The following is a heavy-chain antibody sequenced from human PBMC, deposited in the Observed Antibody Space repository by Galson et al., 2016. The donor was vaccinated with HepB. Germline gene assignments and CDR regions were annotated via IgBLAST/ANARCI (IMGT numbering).Heavy chain of an antibody. CDR1: GFTVSNNY. V-gene: IGHV3-74*01. J-gene: IGHJ4*02. Sequence: SLRLSCAVSGFTVSNNYMTWVRQAPGKGLVWVSRLNTDGSATHYADSVKGRFVISRDNAKNTVYLQMNSLRADDTAVYYCATRVSSTHWYAPIFDSWGQGTLVTVSS. D-gene: IGHD6-13*01. CDR3: ATRVSSTHWYAPIFDS. CDR2: LNTDGSAT.